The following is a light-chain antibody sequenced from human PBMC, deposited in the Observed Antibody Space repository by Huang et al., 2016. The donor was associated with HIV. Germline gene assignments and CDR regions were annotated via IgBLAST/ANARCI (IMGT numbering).Light chain of an antibody. Sequence: EVMMTQSPATLSVSLGDKASLSCRASQRVGVNLAWYQQKPGQAPTLLIYGASDRATGISARFSGSGSGTDFTLTISSLQSEDSAVYFCQQYDRWPGIFGQGTRLQI. V-gene: IGKV3-15*01. CDR1: QRVGVN. J-gene: IGKJ2*01. CDR2: GAS. CDR3: QQYDRWPGI.